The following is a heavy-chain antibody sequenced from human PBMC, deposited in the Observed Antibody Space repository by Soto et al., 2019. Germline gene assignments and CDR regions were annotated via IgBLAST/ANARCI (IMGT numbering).Heavy chain of an antibody. J-gene: IGHJ4*02. V-gene: IGHV1-69*12. Sequence: QVQLVQSGAEVKKPGSSVKVACEASGGTFSSYVISWVRQAPGQGLEWMGGINTAFGTANYAQTFQGRVTIAADDAPSTVYMELRSLRSADTAVYYCAGGSPTLRGVIPPFDYWGQGALGTVSS. CDR1: GGTFSSYV. CDR2: INTAFGTA. D-gene: IGHD3-16*02. CDR3: AGGSPTLRGVIPPFDY.